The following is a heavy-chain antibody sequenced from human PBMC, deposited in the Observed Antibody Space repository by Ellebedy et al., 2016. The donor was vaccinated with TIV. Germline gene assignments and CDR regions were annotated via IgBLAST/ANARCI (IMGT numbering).Heavy chain of an antibody. V-gene: IGHV3-48*02. CDR1: GLTFSSHS. CDR2: IGTTGNTV. Sequence: GESLKISCAASGLTFSSHSMNWVRQAPGKGLEWVSCIGTTGNTVCYADSVKGRFTISRDNAMNSLYLEMNSLRDEDTAVYYCARVRGTNAYGMDVWGQGTTVTVSS. J-gene: IGHJ6*02. D-gene: IGHD3-16*01. CDR3: ARVRGTNAYGMDV.